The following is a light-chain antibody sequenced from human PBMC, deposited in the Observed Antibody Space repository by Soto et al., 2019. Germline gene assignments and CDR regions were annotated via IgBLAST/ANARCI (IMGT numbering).Light chain of an antibody. CDR2: LGS. CDR3: MQALETPLT. CDR1: QSLLHSNGYND. V-gene: IGKV2-28*01. Sequence: DIVMTQSPLSLPVTPGEPASISCRSSQSLLHSNGYNDLDWYLQKPGQSPQVLIYLGSNRASGVPDKFSGSGSGTDFTLQISRVEAEDVGVYYCMQALETPLTFGGGTKVEIK. J-gene: IGKJ4*01.